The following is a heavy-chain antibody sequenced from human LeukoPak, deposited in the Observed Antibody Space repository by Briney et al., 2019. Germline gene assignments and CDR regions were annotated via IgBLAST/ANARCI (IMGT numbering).Heavy chain of an antibody. D-gene: IGHD6-13*01. CDR1: GFTFSSYW. Sequence: GGALRLSCAASGFTFSSYWMSWVRQAPGKGVEGVANIKQDGSEKYYVDSVKGGFTISRDNAKNSLYLQMNSLRAEDTAVYYCARARAGDYWGQGTLVTVSS. CDR2: IKQDGSEK. V-gene: IGHV3-7*01. CDR3: ARARAGDY. J-gene: IGHJ4*02.